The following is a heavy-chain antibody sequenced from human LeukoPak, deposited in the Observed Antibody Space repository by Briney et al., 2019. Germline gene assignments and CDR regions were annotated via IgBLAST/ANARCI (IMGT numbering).Heavy chain of an antibody. CDR1: GYTFTSYA. J-gene: IGHJ4*02. D-gene: IGHD6-19*01. CDR3: AVAGPLYYFDY. Sequence: ASVKVSCKASGYTFTSYAMHWVRQAPGQRLEWMGWINAGNGNTKYSQKFQGRVTMTEDTSTDTAYMELSSLRSEDTAVYYCAVAGPLYYFDYWGQGTLVTVSS. V-gene: IGHV1-3*01. CDR2: INAGNGNT.